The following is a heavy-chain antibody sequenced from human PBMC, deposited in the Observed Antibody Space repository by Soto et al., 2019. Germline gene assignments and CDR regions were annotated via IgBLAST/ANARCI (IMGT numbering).Heavy chain of an antibody. CDR1: GFTFSSYV. D-gene: IGHD3-10*01. CDR3: ATQSAPGVTFDL. V-gene: IGHV3-64D*06. J-gene: IGHJ4*02. CDR2: ITSNGGST. Sequence: GGSLRLSCSASGFTFSSYVMNWVRQAPGKGLEYVSGITSNGGSTFYADSVKGRFIISRDNSQNTVYLQMSSLTTADTAVYYCATQSAPGVTFDLWGQGTLVTVSS.